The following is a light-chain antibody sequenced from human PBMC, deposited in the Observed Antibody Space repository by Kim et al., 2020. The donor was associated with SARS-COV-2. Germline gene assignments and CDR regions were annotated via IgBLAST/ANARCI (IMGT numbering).Light chain of an antibody. CDR2: SKN. Sequence: GQRVTISCSGTRSNIGRNTVNWYQQLPGTAPTLLIDSKNERPSGVPDRISNSESGTSASLAISGLQSEDEADYYCASWDDSLNGYVFGTGTKVTVL. V-gene: IGLV1-44*01. CDR3: ASWDDSLNGYV. J-gene: IGLJ1*01. CDR1: RSNIGRNT.